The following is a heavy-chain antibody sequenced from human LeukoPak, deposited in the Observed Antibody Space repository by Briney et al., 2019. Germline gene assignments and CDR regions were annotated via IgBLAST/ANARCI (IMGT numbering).Heavy chain of an antibody. CDR2: ISSSGSTI. CDR3: AKVYSYGSFDS. Sequence: GGSLRLSCAASGFTFSSYEMNWVRQAPGKGLEWVSYISSSGSTIYYADSVKGRFTISRDNAKNTLYLQMNSLRAEDTAVYYCAKVYSYGSFDSWGQGTLVTVSS. J-gene: IGHJ4*02. CDR1: GFTFSSYE. D-gene: IGHD5-18*01. V-gene: IGHV3-48*03.